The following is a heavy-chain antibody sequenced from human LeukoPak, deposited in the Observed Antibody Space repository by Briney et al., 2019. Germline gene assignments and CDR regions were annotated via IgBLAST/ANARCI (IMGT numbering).Heavy chain of an antibody. Sequence: GGSLRLSCAASGFTFSGSAMHWVRQASGKGLEWVGRISSKAKSYATEYAEWVKGRFTISRDDSKNTAYLQMNSLKTEDTAVYYCSLRGDGDSAYSFDYWGQGTLVAVSS. D-gene: IGHD4-17*01. V-gene: IGHV3-73*01. CDR2: ISSKAKSYAT. CDR1: GFTFSGSA. J-gene: IGHJ4*02. CDR3: SLRGDGDSAYSFDY.